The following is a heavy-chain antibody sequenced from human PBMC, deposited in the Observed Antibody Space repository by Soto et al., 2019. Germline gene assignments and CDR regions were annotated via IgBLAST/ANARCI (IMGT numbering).Heavy chain of an antibody. Sequence: GGSLRLSCAACGFTFTSYSISWVRLTPGKGLEWVSAISGSGINTFYADSVRGRFTISRDNSKNTVFLQMNNLRAEDTAVYFWARDRASFDYCGRGIRITVSS. D-gene: IGHD1-26*01. CDR1: GFTFTSYS. CDR3: ARDRASFDY. CDR2: ISGSGINT. J-gene: IGHJ4*02. V-gene: IGHV3-23*01.